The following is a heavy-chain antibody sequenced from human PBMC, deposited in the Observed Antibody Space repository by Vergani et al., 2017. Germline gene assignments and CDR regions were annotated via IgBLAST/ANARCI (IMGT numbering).Heavy chain of an antibody. V-gene: IGHV3-23*01. CDR2: ISGSGGST. Sequence: EVQLLESGGGLVQPGGSLRLSCAASGFTFSSSAMSWVRQAPGKGLEWVSAISGSGGSTYYADSVKGRFTISRDNSKNTLYLQMNSLRAEDTAVYYCAKGGGGYSSSLYYYYMDVWGKGTTVTVSS. CDR1: GFTFSSSA. CDR3: AKGGGGYSSSLYYYYMDV. D-gene: IGHD6-6*01. J-gene: IGHJ6*03.